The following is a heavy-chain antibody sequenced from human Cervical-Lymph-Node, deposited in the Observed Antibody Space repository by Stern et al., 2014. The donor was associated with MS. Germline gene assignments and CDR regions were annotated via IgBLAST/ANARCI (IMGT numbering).Heavy chain of an antibody. V-gene: IGHV4-4*02. CDR3: ARDQGFQLMNS. CDR2: VYHTGSA. Sequence: KESGPGLVRPSGTLSLTCAVSGDSISNDNWWSWVRQPPGKGLEWIGEVYHTGSANYDPSLKSRVTISVDKSKNQFSLRLTSMTAADTAVYYCARDQGFQLMNSWGQGTLVIVSS. CDR1: GDSISNDNW. J-gene: IGHJ4*02. D-gene: IGHD2-2*01.